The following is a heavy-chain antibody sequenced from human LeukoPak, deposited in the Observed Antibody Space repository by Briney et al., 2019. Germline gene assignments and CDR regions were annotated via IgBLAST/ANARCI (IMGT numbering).Heavy chain of an antibody. D-gene: IGHD2-21*02. V-gene: IGHV3-21*01. CDR1: GFTFRSYN. CDR3: ARESLLGGIDY. CDR2: ISSSSSSI. J-gene: IGHJ4*02. Sequence: GGSLRLSCAASGFTFRSYNFHWVRQAPGKGLEWVSFISSSSSSIYYADSVKGRFTISRDNAKNSLYLQVNSLRAEDTAVYYCARESLLGGIDYWGQGTLVTVSS.